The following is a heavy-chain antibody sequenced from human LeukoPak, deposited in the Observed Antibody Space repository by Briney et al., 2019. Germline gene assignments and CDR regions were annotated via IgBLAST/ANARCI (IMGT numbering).Heavy chain of an antibody. CDR2: ISGSGDNS. CDR1: GFTFSSYA. Sequence: PGASLRLSCAASGFTFSSYAMGWVRLAPGKGLEWVSLISGSGDNSYYADSVKGRITISRDNSKNTLYLQMSSLRAEDTALYYCAKCLGDGTNYYFAHWGQGTLVTVSS. J-gene: IGHJ4*02. D-gene: IGHD4/OR15-4a*01. CDR3: AKCLGDGTNYYFAH. V-gene: IGHV3-23*01.